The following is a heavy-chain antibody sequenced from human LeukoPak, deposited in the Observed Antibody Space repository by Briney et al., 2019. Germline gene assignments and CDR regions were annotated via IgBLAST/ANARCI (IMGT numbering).Heavy chain of an antibody. V-gene: IGHV1-2*04. Sequence: GASVKVSCKASGYTFTNYHIAWVRQAPGQGLEWMGWVDPNSGGTNYAQKFQGWVTMTRDTSISTAYMELSRLRSDDTAVYYCARDQEGAIDYWGQGTLITVSS. CDR2: VDPNSGGT. D-gene: IGHD1-26*01. J-gene: IGHJ4*02. CDR1: GYTFTNYH. CDR3: ARDQEGAIDY.